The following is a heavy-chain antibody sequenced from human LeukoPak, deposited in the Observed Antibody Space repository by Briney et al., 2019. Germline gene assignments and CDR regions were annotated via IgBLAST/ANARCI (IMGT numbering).Heavy chain of an antibody. J-gene: IGHJ4*02. CDR3: ARGRRGYSYGYVDY. CDR1: GGSFSGYY. CDR2: INHSGST. V-gene: IGHV4-34*01. D-gene: IGHD5-18*01. Sequence: PSETLSLTCAVHGGSFSGYYWSWIRQPPGKGLEWIGEINHSGSTNYNPSLKSRVTISVDTSKNQFSLKLSSVTAADTAVYYCARGRRGYSYGYVDYWGQGTLVTVSS.